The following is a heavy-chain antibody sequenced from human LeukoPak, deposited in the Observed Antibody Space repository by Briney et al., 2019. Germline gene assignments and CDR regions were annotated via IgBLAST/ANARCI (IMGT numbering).Heavy chain of an antibody. CDR3: ARDGSNYLSWFDY. D-gene: IGHD4-11*01. Sequence: PGGSLRLSCAASGFTFSSYSMNWVGQAPGKGLDWVSSISSSSSYIYYADSVKGRFTISRDNAKNSLYLQMNSLRAEDTAVYYCARDGSNYLSWFDYWGQGTLVTVSS. CDR1: GFTFSSYS. V-gene: IGHV3-21*01. CDR2: ISSSSSYI. J-gene: IGHJ4*02.